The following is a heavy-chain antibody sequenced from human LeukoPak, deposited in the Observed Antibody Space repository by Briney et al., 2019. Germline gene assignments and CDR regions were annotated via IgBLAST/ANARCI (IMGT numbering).Heavy chain of an antibody. J-gene: IGHJ4*02. CDR2: IKSKTDGGTT. CDR3: ATENYDILTGYYDY. V-gene: IGHV3-15*01. D-gene: IGHD3-9*01. CDR1: GFTFSNAW. Sequence: PGGSLRLSCAASGFTFSNAWISWVRQAPGKGLEWVGRIKSKTDGGTTDYAAPVKGRFTISRDDSKTTLYLQMNSLKTEDTAVYYCATENYDILTGYYDYWGQGTLVTVSS.